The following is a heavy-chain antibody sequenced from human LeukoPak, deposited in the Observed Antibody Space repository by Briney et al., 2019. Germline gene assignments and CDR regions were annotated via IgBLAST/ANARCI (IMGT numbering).Heavy chain of an antibody. Sequence: ASVKVSCKASGYTFTSYGISWVRQAPGQGLEWMGWISAYNGNTNYAQKLQGRVTMTTDTSTSTAYMELRSLRSDDTAVYYCARDGGSYDYVWGSYRFYYFDYWGQGTLVTVSS. CDR1: GYTFTSYG. J-gene: IGHJ4*02. V-gene: IGHV1-18*04. D-gene: IGHD3-16*02. CDR3: ARDGGSYDYVWGSYRFYYFDY. CDR2: ISAYNGNT.